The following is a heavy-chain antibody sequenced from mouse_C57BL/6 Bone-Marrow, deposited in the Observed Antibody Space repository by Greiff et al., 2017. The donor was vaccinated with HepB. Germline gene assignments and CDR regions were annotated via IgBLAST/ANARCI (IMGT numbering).Heavy chain of an antibody. CDR1: GYTFTDYY. V-gene: IGHV1-26*01. J-gene: IGHJ3*01. CDR3: ASPRFAY. Sequence: EVQLQQSGPELVKPGASVKISCKASGYTFTDYYMNWVKQSHGKSLEWIGDINPNNGGTSYNQKFKDKATLTADKSSSTAYMQLSSLTYEDSAVYYCASPRFAYWGQGTLVTVSA. CDR2: INPNNGGT.